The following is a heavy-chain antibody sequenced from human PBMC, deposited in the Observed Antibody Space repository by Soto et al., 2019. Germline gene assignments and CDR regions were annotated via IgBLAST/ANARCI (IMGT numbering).Heavy chain of an antibody. CDR2: IYYSGST. J-gene: IGHJ4*02. D-gene: IGHD2-2*01. V-gene: IGHV4-59*08. Sequence: PPETLSLTCTVSGGSISSYYWSWIRQPPGKGLEWIGYIYYSGSTNYNPSLKSRVTISVDTSKNQFSLKLSSVTAADSALYYCARLQDLYAYRGQGTLVTVSS. CDR3: ARLQDLYAY. CDR1: GGSISSYY.